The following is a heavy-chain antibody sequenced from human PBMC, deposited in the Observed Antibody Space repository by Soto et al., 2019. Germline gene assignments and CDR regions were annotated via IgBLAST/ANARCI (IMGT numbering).Heavy chain of an antibody. J-gene: IGHJ4*02. Sequence: QVQLQESGPGLVKPSQTLSLTCTVSGGSISSGDYYWSWIRQPPGKGLEWIGYIYYSGSTYYNPSLKSRVTISVDTSKNQFSLKLSSVTAADPAVYYCASGGRAEYSSSSDPDFDYWGQGTLVTVSS. CDR2: IYYSGST. V-gene: IGHV4-30-4*01. D-gene: IGHD6-6*01. CDR3: ASGGRAEYSSSSDPDFDY. CDR1: GGSISSGDYY.